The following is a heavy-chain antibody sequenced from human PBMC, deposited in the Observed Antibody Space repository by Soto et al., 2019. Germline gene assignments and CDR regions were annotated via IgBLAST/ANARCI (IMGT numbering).Heavy chain of an antibody. D-gene: IGHD5-12*01. Sequence: QVQLVQSGAEVKKPGSSVKVSCKASGGTFSNYPISWVRQAPGQGLEWMRGIIPIFGTVNYAQKFQGRVTITADESTSTAYMELSSLRSEYTAVYYCARGNHRWLQLWYFDLWGRGTLLTVSP. J-gene: IGHJ2*01. CDR2: IIPIFGTV. CDR1: GGTFSNYP. CDR3: ARGNHRWLQLWYFDL. V-gene: IGHV1-69*12.